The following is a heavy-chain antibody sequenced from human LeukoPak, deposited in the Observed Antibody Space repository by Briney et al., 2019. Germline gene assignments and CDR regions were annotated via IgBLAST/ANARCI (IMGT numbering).Heavy chain of an antibody. D-gene: IGHD2-2*01. Sequence: PGGSLRLSCAASGFTFTSYAMSWVRQAPGKGLEWVSAVSGGGGSTYYADSVKGRFTISRDNSKNTLYLQMNSLRPEDTAVYYCARDWVKDIVVLPAATMGYWGQGTLVTVSS. CDR2: VSGGGGST. V-gene: IGHV3-23*01. CDR3: ARDWVKDIVVLPAATMGY. CDR1: GFTFTSYA. J-gene: IGHJ4*02.